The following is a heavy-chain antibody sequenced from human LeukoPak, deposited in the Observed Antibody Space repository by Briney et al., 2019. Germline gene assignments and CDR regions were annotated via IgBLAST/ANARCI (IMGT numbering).Heavy chain of an antibody. J-gene: IGHJ4*02. D-gene: IGHD1-26*01. CDR3: ARDSEGGSYDY. CDR1: GGSISSGGYY. V-gene: IGHV4-31*03. CDR2: IYYSGST. Sequence: SETLSLTCTVSGGSISSGGYYWSWIRQHPGKGLEWIGYIYYSGSTYYNPSLKSRVTISVDTSKNQFSLKLSSVTAADTAVYYCARDSEGGSYDYWGQGTLVTVSS.